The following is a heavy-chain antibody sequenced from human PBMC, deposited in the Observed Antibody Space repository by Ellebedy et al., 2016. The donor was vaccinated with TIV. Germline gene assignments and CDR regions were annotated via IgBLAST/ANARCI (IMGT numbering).Heavy chain of an antibody. Sequence: GGSLRLXXAASGFTFSDSWMSWVRQAPGKGLEWISYISNSGSSIYYANSVKGRFSISRDSAKNSLYLHMNSLRAEDTAAYYCARFPSAWYFDLWGRGTLVTVSS. J-gene: IGHJ2*01. CDR1: GFTFSDSW. V-gene: IGHV3-11*01. CDR3: ARFPSAWYFDL. CDR2: ISNSGSSI. D-gene: IGHD3-3*01.